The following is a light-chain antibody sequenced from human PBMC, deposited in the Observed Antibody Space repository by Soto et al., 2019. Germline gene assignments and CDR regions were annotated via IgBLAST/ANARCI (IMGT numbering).Light chain of an antibody. CDR3: QQYGMSPRT. Sequence: EIVLTQSPGTLSLSPGERATLSCRASQSVSSSYFAWYQQKPGQAPKLLIYGASSRATGIPDRFCGSGSGTDFTLIISRLEPEDFAVYYCQQYGMSPRTFGQGTKVEIK. V-gene: IGKV3-20*01. CDR1: QSVSSSY. CDR2: GAS. J-gene: IGKJ1*01.